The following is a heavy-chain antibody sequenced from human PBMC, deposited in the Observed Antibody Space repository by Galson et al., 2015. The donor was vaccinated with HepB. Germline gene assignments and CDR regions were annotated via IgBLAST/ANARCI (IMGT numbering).Heavy chain of an antibody. V-gene: IGHV4-39*01. D-gene: IGHD5-18*01. CDR3: ARHDSYGSQPPYYYYYGMDV. Sequence: LSLTCTVSVGSIRSSSYYWGWIRQPPGKGLEWIGSIYYSGSTYYNPSPKSRVTISVDTSKNQFSLKLSSVTVADTAVYYCARHDSYGSQPPYYYYYGMDVWGQGTTVTVSS. J-gene: IGHJ6*02. CDR2: IYYSGST. CDR1: VGSIRSSSYY.